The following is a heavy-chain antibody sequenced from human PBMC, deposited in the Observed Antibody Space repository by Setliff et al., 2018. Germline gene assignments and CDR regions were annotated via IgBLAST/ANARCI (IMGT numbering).Heavy chain of an antibody. Sequence: ASVKVSCKASGATFSSYGISWVRQAPGQGLEWMGGINTNTGNPSYAQGFTGRFVFSLDTSVSTAYLQISSLKAEDTAIYYCARSSISCYYACNYNYMDVWGKGTTVTVSS. J-gene: IGHJ6*03. CDR2: INTNTGNP. CDR1: GATFSSYG. V-gene: IGHV7-4-1*02. D-gene: IGHD2-2*01. CDR3: ARSSISCYYACNYNYMDV.